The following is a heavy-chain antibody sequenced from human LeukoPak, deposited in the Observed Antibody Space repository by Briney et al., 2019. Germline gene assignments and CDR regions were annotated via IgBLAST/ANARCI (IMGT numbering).Heavy chain of an antibody. CDR1: GFTFSSYG. CDR2: IRYDGSNK. V-gene: IGHV3-30*02. J-gene: IGHJ4*02. D-gene: IGHD1-26*01. CDR3: ARFFSGSYYFDY. Sequence: GGSLRLSCAASGFTFSSYGMHWVRQAPGKGLEWVAFIRYDGSNKYYADSVKGRFTISRDNSKNTLYLQMNSLRVEDTAVYYCARFFSGSYYFDYWGQGTLVTVSS.